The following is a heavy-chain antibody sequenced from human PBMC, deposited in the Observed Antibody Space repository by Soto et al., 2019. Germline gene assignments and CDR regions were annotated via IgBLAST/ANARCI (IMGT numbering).Heavy chain of an antibody. V-gene: IGHV3-48*02. D-gene: IGHD1-1*01. Sequence: EVQVVESGGGLIQPGGSLRLSCAGSGFDFSKYNMDWVRQAPGKGLEWISYISNTSRTKFYADSVKGRFTLSRDNARSSLFLEMNSLRDEDTAIYYCARDGNRGYDMDVWGQGTTVTVSS. J-gene: IGHJ6*02. CDR3: ARDGNRGYDMDV. CDR1: GFDFSKYN. CDR2: ISNTSRTK.